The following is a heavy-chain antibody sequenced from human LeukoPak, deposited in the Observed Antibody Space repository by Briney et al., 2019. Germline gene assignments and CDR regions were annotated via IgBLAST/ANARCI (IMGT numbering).Heavy chain of an antibody. J-gene: IGHJ4*02. CDR2: ISSDGSNK. CDR3: ARGLGWFGANDY. CDR1: GFTLSSYA. D-gene: IGHD3-10*01. V-gene: IGHV3-30*04. Sequence: GGSLRLSCAASGFTLSSYALHWVRQAPGKWLEWVAVISSDGSNKYYADSVKGRFTISRDNSKNTLYLQMNSLRAEDTAVYYCARGLGWFGANDYWGQGTLVTVSS.